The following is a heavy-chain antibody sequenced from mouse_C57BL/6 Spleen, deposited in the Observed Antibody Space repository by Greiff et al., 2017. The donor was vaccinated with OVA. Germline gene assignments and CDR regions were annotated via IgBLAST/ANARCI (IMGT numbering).Heavy chain of an antibody. V-gene: IGHV8-12*01. CDR2: IYWDDDK. CDR1: GFSLSTSGMG. D-gene: IGHD1-1*01. Sequence: QVQLKESGPGILQSSQTLSLTCSFSGFSLSTSGMGVSWIRQPSGKGLEWLAHIYWDDDKRYNPSLKSRLTISKDTSRNQVFLKITSVDTADTATYYCARRDYYGSSAPWYFDVWGTGTTVTVSS. CDR3: ARRDYYGSSAPWYFDV. J-gene: IGHJ1*03.